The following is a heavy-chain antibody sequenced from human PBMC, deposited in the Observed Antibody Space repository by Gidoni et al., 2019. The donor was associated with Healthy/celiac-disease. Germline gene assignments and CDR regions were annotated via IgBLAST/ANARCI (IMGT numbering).Heavy chain of an antibody. V-gene: IGHV1-69*04. CDR2: IIPILGIA. CDR1: GGTFSSYA. J-gene: IGHJ5*02. Sequence: QVQLVQSGAEVKKPGSSVKVSCKASGGTFSSYAISGVRQAPGQGLEWMGRIIPILGIANYAQKFQGRVTITADKSTSTAYMELSSLRSEDTAVYYCARDWQNWFDPWGQGTLVTVSS. CDR3: ARDWQNWFDP.